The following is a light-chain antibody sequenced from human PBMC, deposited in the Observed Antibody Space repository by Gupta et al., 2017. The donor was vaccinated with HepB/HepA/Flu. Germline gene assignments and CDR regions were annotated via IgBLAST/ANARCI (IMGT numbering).Light chain of an antibody. Sequence: EIVLTQSPGTLPVFPGERVTLSCRASENVINKLAWYQQKVGQPPRLLIFDASTRATGVAVRFSGSGSGTDFTLTISSLQSEDFGIYYCQQYRHWPPDLTFGRGTRVEIK. CDR1: ENVINK. J-gene: IGKJ1*01. V-gene: IGKV3-15*01. CDR2: DAS. CDR3: QQYRHWPPDLT.